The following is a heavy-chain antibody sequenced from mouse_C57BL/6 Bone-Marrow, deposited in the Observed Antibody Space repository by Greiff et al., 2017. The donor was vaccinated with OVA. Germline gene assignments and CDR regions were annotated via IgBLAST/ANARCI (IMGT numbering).Heavy chain of an antibody. J-gene: IGHJ2*01. CDR1: GFTFSSYA. CDR2: ISDGGSYT. D-gene: IGHD1-1*01. CDR3: AREGVSVVENFDY. Sequence: EVQLKESGGGLVKPGGSLKLSCAASGFTFSSYAMSWVRQTPEKRLEWVATISDGGSYTYYPDNVKGRFTISRDNAKNNLYLQMSHLKSEDTAMYYCAREGVSVVENFDYWGQGTTLTVSS. V-gene: IGHV5-4*01.